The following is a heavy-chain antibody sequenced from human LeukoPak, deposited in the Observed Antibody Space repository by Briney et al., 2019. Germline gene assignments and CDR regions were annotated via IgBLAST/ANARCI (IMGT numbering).Heavy chain of an antibody. V-gene: IGHV4-39*01. Sequence: SETLSLTCTVSGGSISSSSYYWGWIRQPPGKGLEWIGSIYYSGSTYYNPSLKSRVTISVDTSKNQFSLKLSSVTAADTAVYYCARGAAVAGTGYYYYYMDVWGKGTTVTISS. D-gene: IGHD6-19*01. CDR2: IYYSGST. CDR1: GGSISSSSYY. CDR3: ARGAAVAGTGYYYYYMDV. J-gene: IGHJ6*03.